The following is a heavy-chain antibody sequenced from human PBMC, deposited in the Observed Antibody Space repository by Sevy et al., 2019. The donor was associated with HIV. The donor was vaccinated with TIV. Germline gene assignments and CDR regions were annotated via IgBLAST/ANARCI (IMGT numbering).Heavy chain of an antibody. V-gene: IGHV3-30*04. D-gene: IGHD3-16*01. CDR3: ARDGSSGGLFLKDYYYFGMDV. CDR2: ISYDGKNK. J-gene: IGHJ6*02. Sequence: GGSLRLSCAASGFTFSSYAMHWVRQAPGKGLEWVAVISYDGKNKYHADSVKDRFTISRDNSKKTLYLQMNSLRAEDPAVYYCARDGSSGGLFLKDYYYFGMDVWGQGTTVTVSS. CDR1: GFTFSSYA.